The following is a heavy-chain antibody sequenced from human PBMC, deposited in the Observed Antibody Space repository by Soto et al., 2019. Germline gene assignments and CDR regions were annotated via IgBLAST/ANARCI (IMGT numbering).Heavy chain of an antibody. J-gene: IGHJ6*02. CDR1: GFTFSGYA. CDR3: AKHPSRSWSRNYYYYYGIDV. D-gene: IGHD6-13*01. V-gene: IGHV3-23*01. Sequence: GGSLRLSCAASGFTFSGYAMSWVRQAPGKGLEWVSAISGSGGSTYYADSVKGRFTISRDNSKNTLYLQMNSLRAEDTAVYYCAKHPSRSWSRNYYYYYGIDVCGQGPTVPVYS. CDR2: ISGSGGST.